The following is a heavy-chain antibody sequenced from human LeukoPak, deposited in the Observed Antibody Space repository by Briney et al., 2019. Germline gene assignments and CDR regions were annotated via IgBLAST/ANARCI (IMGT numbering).Heavy chain of an antibody. CDR2: NYSGDSDY. J-gene: IGHJ4*02. Sequence: PGGALEISCKGSGFHFTNYWSGLGRPVPGERPGWVGINYSGDSDYRYSPSFQGQVTISADKSISTAYLQWSSLKASDTAMYYCARRNQIIGVVAATPWDHEGLDYWGQGTLVTVSS. D-gene: IGHD2-15*01. CDR3: ARRNQIIGVVAATPWDHEGLDY. CDR1: GFHFTNYW. V-gene: IGHV5-51*01.